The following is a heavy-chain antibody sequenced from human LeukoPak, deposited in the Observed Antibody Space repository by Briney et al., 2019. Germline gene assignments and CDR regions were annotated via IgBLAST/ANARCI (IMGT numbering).Heavy chain of an antibody. V-gene: IGHV4-30-2*01. D-gene: IGHD2-2*02. CDR2: IYHSGST. J-gene: IGHJ5*02. CDR3: ARAHIVVVPAAIGGRGNWFDP. Sequence: SQTLSLTCAVSGGSISSGGYSWSWIRQPPGKGLEWIGYIYHSGSTYYNPSLKSRATISVDRSKNQFSLKLSSVTAADTAVYYCARAHIVVVPAAIGGRGNWFDPWGQGTLVTVSS. CDR1: GGSISSGGYS.